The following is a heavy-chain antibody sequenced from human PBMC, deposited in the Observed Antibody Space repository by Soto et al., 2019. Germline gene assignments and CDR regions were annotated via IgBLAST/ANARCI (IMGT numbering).Heavy chain of an antibody. V-gene: IGHV1-69*01. CDR3: ARDPYDSSGYLREYFDY. J-gene: IGHJ4*02. D-gene: IGHD3-22*01. CDR1: GGTFSSYA. CDR2: IIPIFGTA. Sequence: QVQLVQSGAEVKKPGSSVKVSCKASGGTFSSYAISWVRQAPGQGLEWMGGIIPIFGTANYAQKFQGRVTITADESTSTAYRERSSLRSEDTAVYYCARDPYDSSGYLREYFDYWGQGTLVTVSS.